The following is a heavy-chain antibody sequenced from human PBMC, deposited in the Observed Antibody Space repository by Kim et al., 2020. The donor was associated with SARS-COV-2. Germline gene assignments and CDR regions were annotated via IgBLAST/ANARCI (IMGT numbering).Heavy chain of an antibody. CDR2: ISSSGSTI. Sequence: GGSLRLSCAASGFTFSSYEMNWVRQAPGKGLEWVSYISSSGSTIYYADSVKGRFTISRDNAKNSLYLQMNSLRAEDTAVYYCARVGLGYYGSGSPDYWGQGTLVTVSS. D-gene: IGHD3-10*01. CDR3: ARVGLGYYGSGSPDY. J-gene: IGHJ4*02. CDR1: GFTFSSYE. V-gene: IGHV3-48*03.